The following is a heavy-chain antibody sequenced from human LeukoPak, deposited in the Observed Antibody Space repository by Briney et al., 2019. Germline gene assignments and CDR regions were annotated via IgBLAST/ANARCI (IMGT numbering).Heavy chain of an antibody. J-gene: IGHJ6*03. CDR3: ARDRTYSNYVGGDYYMDV. CDR1: GYTFTGYY. V-gene: IGHV1-2*02. CDR2: INPNSGGT. Sequence: SVKVSCKASGYTFTGYYMHWLRQAPGQGLEWMGWINPNSGGTNYAQKFQGRVTMTRDTSISTAYMELSRLRSDDTAVYYCARDRTYSNYVGGDYYMDVWGKGTTVTVSS. D-gene: IGHD4-11*01.